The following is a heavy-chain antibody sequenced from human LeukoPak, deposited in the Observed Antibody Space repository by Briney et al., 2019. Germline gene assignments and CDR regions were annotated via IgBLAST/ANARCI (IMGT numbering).Heavy chain of an antibody. CDR1: GVSIRSSNSY. CDR2: IYYSGNT. D-gene: IGHD3-22*01. CDR3: ASAYDSSGYYFSY. V-gene: IGHV4-39*01. J-gene: IGHJ4*02. Sequence: SETLSLTCTVSGVSIRSSNSYWGWIRQPPGKGLVWFGSIYYSGNTYYNASLKSQVSISIDTSKNQFSLKLSSVTAADTAVYYCASAYDSSGYYFSYWGQGTLVTVSS.